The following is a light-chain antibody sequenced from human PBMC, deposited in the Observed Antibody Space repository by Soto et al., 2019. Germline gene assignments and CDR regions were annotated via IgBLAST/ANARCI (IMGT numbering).Light chain of an antibody. CDR3: QLYSTYTPRT. CDR1: QSISIY. V-gene: IGKV1-5*03. Sequence: DIQMTQSPSSLSASVGDRVTITCRASQSISIYLGWYQQKPGKAPKILIYKASSLESGVPSTFSGSRSATEFTLTISSRLPDDFAASYCQLYSTYTPRTFGQGTKVDIK. CDR2: KAS. J-gene: IGKJ1*01.